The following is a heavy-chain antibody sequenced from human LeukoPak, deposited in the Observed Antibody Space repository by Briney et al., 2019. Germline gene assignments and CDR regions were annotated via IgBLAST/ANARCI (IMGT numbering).Heavy chain of an antibody. Sequence: SETLSLTCTVSGGSISTYYWSWIQQPAGKGLEWIGRIYASGSTNYNPSLKSRVTMSVDTSKNQFSLKLSSVTAADTAVYYCARSISGGAPFFDYWGQGTLVTVSS. J-gene: IGHJ4*02. CDR3: ARSISGGAPFFDY. CDR1: GGSISTYY. V-gene: IGHV4-4*07. CDR2: IYASGST. D-gene: IGHD1-14*01.